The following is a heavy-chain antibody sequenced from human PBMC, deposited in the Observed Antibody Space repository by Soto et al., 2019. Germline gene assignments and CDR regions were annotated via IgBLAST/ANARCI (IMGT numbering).Heavy chain of an antibody. J-gene: IGHJ3*02. D-gene: IGHD4-17*01. CDR2: ISSSSSYI. CDR1: GFTFSSYS. CDR3: ERDRDYGDYGAFDI. Sequence: PGGSLRLSCAASGFTFSSYSMNWVRQAPGKGLEWVSSISSSSSYIYYADSVKGRFTISRDNAKNSLYLQMNSLRAEDTAVYYCERDRDYGDYGAFDIWGQGTMVTVSS. V-gene: IGHV3-21*01.